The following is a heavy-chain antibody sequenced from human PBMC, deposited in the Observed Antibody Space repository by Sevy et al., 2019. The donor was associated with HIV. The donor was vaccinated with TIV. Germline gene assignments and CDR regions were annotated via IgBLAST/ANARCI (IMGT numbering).Heavy chain of an antibody. CDR3: ARDLYYYDSSGYLDY. V-gene: IGHV3-30-3*01. CDR1: GFTFRSYA. CDR2: ISYDGSNK. D-gene: IGHD3-22*01. Sequence: GGSLRLSCAASGFTFRSYAMHWVRQAPGKGLEWVAVISYDGSNKYYADTVKGRFTISRDNSKNTLYLQMNSLRAEDTAVYYCARDLYYYDSSGYLDYWGQGTLVTVSS. J-gene: IGHJ4*02.